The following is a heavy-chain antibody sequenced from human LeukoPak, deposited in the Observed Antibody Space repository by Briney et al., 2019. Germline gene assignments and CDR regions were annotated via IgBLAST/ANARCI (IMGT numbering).Heavy chain of an antibody. Sequence: SETLSLTCTVSGGSISSSRYYWCWIRQPPGKGRVWIASIYYSGSTYYTRSFKSGVAISVDTSKNQFSLKLSSVTAADTAVYYCARRVQQWLAPYYFDYWGQGTLVTVSS. J-gene: IGHJ4*02. D-gene: IGHD6-19*01. CDR3: ARRVQQWLAPYYFDY. V-gene: IGHV4-39*01. CDR1: GGSISSSRYY. CDR2: IYYSGST.